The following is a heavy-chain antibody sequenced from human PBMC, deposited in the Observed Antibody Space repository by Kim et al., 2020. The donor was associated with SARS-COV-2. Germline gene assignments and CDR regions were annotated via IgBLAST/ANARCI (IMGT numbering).Heavy chain of an antibody. D-gene: IGHD5-18*01. V-gene: IGHV3-11*06. Sequence: KGRFTISRDNAKNSLYLQMNSLRAEDTAVYYCARRIQLWLGYYYYYGMDVWGQGTTVTVSS. J-gene: IGHJ6*02. CDR3: ARRIQLWLGYYYYYGMDV.